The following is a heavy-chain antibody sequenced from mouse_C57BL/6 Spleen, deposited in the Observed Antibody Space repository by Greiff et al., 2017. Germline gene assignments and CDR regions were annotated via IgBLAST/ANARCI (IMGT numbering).Heavy chain of an antibody. CDR1: GFTFSSYG. CDR2: ISSGGSYT. CDR3: ARQGYDGYFPDY. D-gene: IGHD2-3*01. Sequence: EVKLVESGGDLVKPGGSLKLSCAASGFTFSSYGLSWVRQTPDKRLEWVATISSGGSYTSYPDSVKGRFTISRDNAKNTLYLQMSSLKSEDTAMYYGARQGYDGYFPDYWGQGTTLTVSS. J-gene: IGHJ2*01. V-gene: IGHV5-6*01.